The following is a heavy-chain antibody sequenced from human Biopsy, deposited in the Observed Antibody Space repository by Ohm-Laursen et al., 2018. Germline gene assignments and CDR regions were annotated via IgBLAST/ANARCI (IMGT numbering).Heavy chain of an antibody. CDR3: ATSGAPDSWGNYYGMDV. Sequence: SLRLSCAASGVTLSGYKMNWVRQAPGKGLEWVSSISGSSTYIYYADSVKGRFTISRDNAKNSLSLQMNSLRADDTAVYYCATSGAPDSWGNYYGMDVWGQGTTVTVSS. CDR2: ISGSSTYI. CDR1: GVTLSGYK. D-gene: IGHD3-16*01. V-gene: IGHV3-21*01. J-gene: IGHJ6*02.